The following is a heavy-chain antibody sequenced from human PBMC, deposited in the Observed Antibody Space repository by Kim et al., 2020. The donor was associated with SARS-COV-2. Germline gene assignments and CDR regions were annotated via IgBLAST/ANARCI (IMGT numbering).Heavy chain of an antibody. CDR1: GFTFSSYW. CDR3: ATDRVHHSPRYYYYGMDV. Sequence: GGSLRLSCAASGFTFSSYWMSWVRQAPGKGLEWVANIKQDGSEKYYVDSVKGRFTISRDNAKNSLYLQMNSLRAEDTAVYYCATDRVHHSPRYYYYGMDVWGQGTTVTVSS. V-gene: IGHV3-7*01. D-gene: IGHD5-18*01. J-gene: IGHJ6*02. CDR2: IKQDGSEK.